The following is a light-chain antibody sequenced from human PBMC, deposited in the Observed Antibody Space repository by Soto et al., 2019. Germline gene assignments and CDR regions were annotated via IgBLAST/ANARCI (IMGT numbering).Light chain of an antibody. CDR1: QSVSSY. CDR3: QQRSYWLT. V-gene: IGKV3-11*01. Sequence: EIVLTQSPATLSLSPGERATLSCRASQSVSSYLAWHQQKPGQAPRLLIYDASTRATGIPARFSGSGSGTDFTLTISSLEPEDFAVYYCQQRSYWLTFGGGTKVEIK. CDR2: DAS. J-gene: IGKJ4*01.